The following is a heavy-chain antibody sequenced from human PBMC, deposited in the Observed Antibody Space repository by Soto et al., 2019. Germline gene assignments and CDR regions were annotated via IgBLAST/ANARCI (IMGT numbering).Heavy chain of an antibody. CDR1: GGSFSGYY. CDR2: INHSGST. D-gene: IGHD2-8*01. Sequence: SETLSLTCAVYGGSFSGYYWSWIRQPPGKGLEWIGEINHSGSTNYNPSLKSRVTISVDTSKNQFSLKLSSVTAADTALYSCARFCTTGVCQAYWGQGPLVTVSS. V-gene: IGHV4-34*01. CDR3: ARFCTTGVCQAY. J-gene: IGHJ4*02.